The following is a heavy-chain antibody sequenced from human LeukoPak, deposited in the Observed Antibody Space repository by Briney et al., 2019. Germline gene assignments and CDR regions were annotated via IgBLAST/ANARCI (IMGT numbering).Heavy chain of an antibody. CDR2: INPNSGRT. V-gene: IGHV1-8*01. CDR3: ARGRSGLAAAGTYDY. Sequence: ASVKVSCKASGYTFTISDINWVRQAAGQGLEWMGWINPNSGRTGYAQKFQGRVTMPANTSISTAYMELSSLRFDDTAVYYCARGRSGLAAAGTYDYWGQGTLITVSS. J-gene: IGHJ4*02. CDR1: GYTFTISD. D-gene: IGHD6-13*01.